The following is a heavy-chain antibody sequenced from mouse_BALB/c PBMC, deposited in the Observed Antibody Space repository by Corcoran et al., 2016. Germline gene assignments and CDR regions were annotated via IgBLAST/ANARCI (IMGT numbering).Heavy chain of an antibody. CDR2: INTYTGEP. Sequence: QIQLVQSGPELKKPGETVKISCKASGYTFTNYGMNWVKQAPGKGLKWMGWINTYTGEPTYADDFKGRFVLSLESSASTAYLQINNLKNEDMATYFCAREPYAMDYWGQGTSVTVSS. CDR3: AREPYAMDY. J-gene: IGHJ4*01. V-gene: IGHV9-1*02. CDR1: GYTFTNYG.